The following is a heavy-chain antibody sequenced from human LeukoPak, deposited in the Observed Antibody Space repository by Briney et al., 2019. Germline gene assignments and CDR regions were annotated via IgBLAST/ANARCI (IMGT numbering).Heavy chain of an antibody. V-gene: IGHV3-21*01. J-gene: IGHJ4*02. CDR3: ANHPRGYGSGPDC. CDR2: ISKSSGYI. D-gene: IGHD3-10*01. Sequence: GGSLRLSCAASGFTFSNYSMNWVRRAPGKGLEWVSSISKSSGYIYYADSVKGRFTISRDNAKNSLYLQMNTLRADDTAVYYCANHPRGYGSGPDCWGQGTLVTVSS. CDR1: GFTFSNYS.